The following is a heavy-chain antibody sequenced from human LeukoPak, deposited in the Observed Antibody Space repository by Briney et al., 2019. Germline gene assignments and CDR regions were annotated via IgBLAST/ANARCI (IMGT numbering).Heavy chain of an antibody. Sequence: GGSLRLSCAASGFTFSSYGMSWVRQAPGKGLEWVSAISGSGGSTYYADSVKGRFTISRDNAKNSLYLQMNSLRAEDTAVYYCARARALEPYYYYYMDVWGKGTTVTVSS. CDR3: ARARALEPYYYYYMDV. D-gene: IGHD1-26*01. V-gene: IGHV3-23*01. J-gene: IGHJ6*03. CDR1: GFTFSSYG. CDR2: ISGSGGST.